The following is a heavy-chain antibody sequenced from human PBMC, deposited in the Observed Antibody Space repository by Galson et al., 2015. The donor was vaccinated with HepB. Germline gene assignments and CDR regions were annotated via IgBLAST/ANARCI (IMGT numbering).Heavy chain of an antibody. CDR1: GGTFSSYA. Sequence: SVKVSCKASGGTFSSYAISWVRQAPGQGLEWMGGIIPIFGTANYAQKFQGRVTITADESTSTAYMELSSLRSEDTAVYYCARDPCSSTSCYTLGGDWFDPWGQGTLVTVSS. V-gene: IGHV1-69*13. J-gene: IGHJ5*02. D-gene: IGHD2-2*02. CDR2: IIPIFGTA. CDR3: ARDPCSSTSCYTLGGDWFDP.